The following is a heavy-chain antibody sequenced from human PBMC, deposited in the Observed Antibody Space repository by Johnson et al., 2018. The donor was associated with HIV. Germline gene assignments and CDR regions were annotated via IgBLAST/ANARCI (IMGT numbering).Heavy chain of an antibody. V-gene: IGHV3-30*02. CDR1: GYSFSSYG. Sequence: QVHLVESGGGVVQPGGSLRLSCAASGYSFSSYGMYWARQAPDKGLAWVAYIPFHGNQQYYGDSVKGRFTISRDNSRDTVFLEMNSLRVEDTAVYYCAKRSPYDAFDIWGQGTMVTVSS. CDR3: AKRSPYDAFDI. J-gene: IGHJ3*02. CDR2: IPFHGNQQ.